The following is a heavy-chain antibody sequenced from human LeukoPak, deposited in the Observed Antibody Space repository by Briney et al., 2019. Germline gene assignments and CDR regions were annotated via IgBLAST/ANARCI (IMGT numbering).Heavy chain of an antibody. CDR3: AKFPDEYSSSALDY. CDR1: GFTFSSYG. CDR2: ISYDGSNK. Sequence: GGSLRLSCAASGFTFSSYGMHWVRQAPGKGLEWVAVISYDGSNKYYADSVKGRFTISRDNSKNTLYLQMNSLRAEDTAVYYCAKFPDEYSSSALDYWGQGTLVTVSS. D-gene: IGHD6-6*01. J-gene: IGHJ4*02. V-gene: IGHV3-30*18.